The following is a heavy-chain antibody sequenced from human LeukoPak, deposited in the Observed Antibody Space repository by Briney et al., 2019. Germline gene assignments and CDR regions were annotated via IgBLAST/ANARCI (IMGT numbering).Heavy chain of an antibody. D-gene: IGHD3-22*01. V-gene: IGHV7-4-1*02. CDR2: IYTSTGNP. J-gene: IGHJ4*02. CDR3: AREKYYYDSSGYYSY. Sequence: GASVKVSCKASGYTFTSYAMNCVRQAPEQGVEWMRWIYTSTGNPTYAQGFTGRFVFSLDTSVSTAYLQISSLKAEDTAVYYCAREKYYYDSSGYYSYWGQGTLVTVSP. CDR1: GYTFTSYA.